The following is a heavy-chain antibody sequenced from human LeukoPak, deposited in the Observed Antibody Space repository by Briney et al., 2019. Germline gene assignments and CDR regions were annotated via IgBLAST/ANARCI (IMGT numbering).Heavy chain of an antibody. D-gene: IGHD6-19*01. CDR3: ARDLSSGQDMDY. V-gene: IGHV3-30*04. CDR1: GFTFSTYS. Sequence: GGSLRLSCAASGFTFSTYSMHWVRQAPGKGLEWVAVISYDGTNQYYADSVKGRFTISRDNSENTLYLQMNSLRGDDTALYYCARDLSSGQDMDYWGQGTLVTVSS. CDR2: ISYDGTNQ. J-gene: IGHJ4*02.